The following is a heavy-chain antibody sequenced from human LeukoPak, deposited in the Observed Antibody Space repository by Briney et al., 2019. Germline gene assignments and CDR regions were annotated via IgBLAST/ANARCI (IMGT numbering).Heavy chain of an antibody. CDR3: AADTYYYCSGSFAY. CDR2: MNPGSGNI. D-gene: IGHD3-10*01. Sequence: GASVTVSCKASGYTFTSYDINWVRQATGQGPEWMGWMNPGSGNIGYAQRFQGRVTMTRDTSINTAYLELSSLTSEDTAVCYCAADTYYYCSGSFAYWGQGTLVTVSS. V-gene: IGHV1-8*01. J-gene: IGHJ4*02. CDR1: GYTFTSYD.